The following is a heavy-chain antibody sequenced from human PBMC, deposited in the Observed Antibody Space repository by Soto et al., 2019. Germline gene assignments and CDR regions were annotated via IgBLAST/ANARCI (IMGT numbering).Heavy chain of an antibody. D-gene: IGHD1-7*01. CDR1: GYTFTSYG. J-gene: IGHJ6*02. CDR3: ARDVGGITGTYSGYYYGMDV. Sequence: ASVKVSCKASGYTFTSYGISWVRQAPGQGLEWMGWISAYNGNTNYAQKLQGRVTMTTDTSTSTAYMELRSLRSDDTAVYYCARDVGGITGTYSGYYYGMDVWGQGTTVTVSS. V-gene: IGHV1-18*01. CDR2: ISAYNGNT.